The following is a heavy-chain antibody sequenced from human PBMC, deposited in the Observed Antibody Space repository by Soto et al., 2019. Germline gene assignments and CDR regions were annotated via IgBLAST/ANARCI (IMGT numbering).Heavy chain of an antibody. V-gene: IGHV4-34*01. CDR1: GGSFSGYY. Sequence: SETLSLTCAVYGGSFSGYYWSWIRQPPGKGLEWIGEINHSGSTNYNPSLKSRVTISVDTSKNQFSLKLSSVTAADTAVYYCAREERGGSYSLAFVIWGQGTMVTVSS. CDR3: AREERGGSYSLAFVI. J-gene: IGHJ3*02. CDR2: INHSGST. D-gene: IGHD1-26*01.